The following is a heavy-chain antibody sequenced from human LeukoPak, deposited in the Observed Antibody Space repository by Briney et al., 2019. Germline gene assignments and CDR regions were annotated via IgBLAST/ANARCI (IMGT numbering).Heavy chain of an antibody. Sequence: GGSVTLSCAASGLTFNSFAMSWVRPAPGKGLEWVSAISCSGGNTYHAVPVKGRFTISRDKSKNTVDLQMNSRRDGHILLCYSARVTWFGELWVDYRGQ. J-gene: IGHJ4*02. V-gene: IGHV3-23*01. D-gene: IGHD3-10*01. CDR2: ISCSGGNT. CDR3: ARVTWFGELWVDY. CDR1: GLTFNSFA.